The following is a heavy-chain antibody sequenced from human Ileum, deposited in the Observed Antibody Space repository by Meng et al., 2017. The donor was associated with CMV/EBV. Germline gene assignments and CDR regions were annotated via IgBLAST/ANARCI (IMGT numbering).Heavy chain of an antibody. CDR2: IIPILEIT. Sequence: SVGTFSNYAVSWVRQAPGQGREWMGGIIPILEITNYAQKFQGRVSITAVQSTSTAYMELSSLTSDDTAVYYCARGGFWLGYYSWFDPWGQGTLVTVSS. CDR1: VGTFSNYA. V-gene: IGHV1-69*10. J-gene: IGHJ5*02. CDR3: ARGGFWLGYYSWFDP. D-gene: IGHD3-3*01.